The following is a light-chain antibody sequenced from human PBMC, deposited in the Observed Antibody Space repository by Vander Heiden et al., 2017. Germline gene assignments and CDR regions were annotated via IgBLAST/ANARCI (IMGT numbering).Light chain of an antibody. CDR3: QVWDSSSDYV. CDR2: EDS. J-gene: IGLJ1*01. V-gene: IGLV3-21*02. CDR1: NIGRKG. Sequence: SSVLTQPPSVSVAPGQTAQVTCAGDNIGRKGVHWYQQKPGQAPVLVVQEDSDPPSGIPGRFSGSNSGNTATLTISRVEAGDEADYYCQVWDSSSDYVFGSGTKVTVL.